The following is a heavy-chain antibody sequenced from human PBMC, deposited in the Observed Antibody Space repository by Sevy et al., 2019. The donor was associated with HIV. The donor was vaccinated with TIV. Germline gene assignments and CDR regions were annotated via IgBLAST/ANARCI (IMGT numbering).Heavy chain of an antibody. CDR3: AKPGVRGDSSVLHWFGP. V-gene: IGHV3-23*01. J-gene: IGHJ5*02. Sequence: GGSLRLSCAASGFTFSSYAMSWVRQAPGKGLEWVSAISGSGGSTYYADSVKGRFTISRGNSKNTLYLQMNSLRAEDTGVYYCAKPGVRGDSSVLHWFGPWGQGTLVTVSS. D-gene: IGHD3-22*01. CDR1: GFTFSSYA. CDR2: ISGSGGST.